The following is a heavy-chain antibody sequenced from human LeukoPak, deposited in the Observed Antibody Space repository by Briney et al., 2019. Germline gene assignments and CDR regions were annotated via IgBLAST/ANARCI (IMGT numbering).Heavy chain of an antibody. Sequence: SETLSLTCAVSGGSFSGYYWSWIRQPPGKGLEWIGEINHSGSTNYNPSLKSRVTISVDTSKNQFSLKLSSLTAADTAVYYCARGSRGRGYSYGSYYYGMDVWGQGTTVTVSS. CDR1: GGSFSGYY. CDR3: ARGSRGRGYSYGSYYYGMDV. CDR2: INHSGST. J-gene: IGHJ6*02. D-gene: IGHD5-18*01. V-gene: IGHV4-34*01.